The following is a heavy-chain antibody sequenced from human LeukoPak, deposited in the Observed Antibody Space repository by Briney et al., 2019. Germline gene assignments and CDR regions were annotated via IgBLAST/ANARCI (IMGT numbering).Heavy chain of an antibody. J-gene: IGHJ4*02. D-gene: IGHD6-13*01. CDR2: IYYSGST. CDR3: ARQGWSGYDSSWFDY. Sequence: SETLSLTCTVSGGSINKYYWSWIRQPPGKGLEWIGYIYYSGSTKYNPSLESRVTISVDTSKNQFSLKLSSVTAADTAVYYCARQGWSGYDSSWFDYWGQGTLVTVSS. V-gene: IGHV4-59*08. CDR1: GGSINKYY.